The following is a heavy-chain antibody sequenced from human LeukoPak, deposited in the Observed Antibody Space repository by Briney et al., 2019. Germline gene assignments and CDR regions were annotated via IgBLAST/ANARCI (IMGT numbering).Heavy chain of an antibody. CDR3: ARADLRRGDGTAGLFDH. CDR2: LYAGGDI. J-gene: IGHJ4*02. D-gene: IGHD1-1*01. V-gene: IGHV3-53*01. CDR1: GFSVSTNY. Sequence: PGGSLRLSCAAYGFSVSTNYMSWVRQAPGKGLEWVSVLYAGGDIYYADSVKGRFTISRDNSKNTLYLQMSSLRAEDTAVYFCARADLRRGDGTAGLFDHWGQGTLVTVSS.